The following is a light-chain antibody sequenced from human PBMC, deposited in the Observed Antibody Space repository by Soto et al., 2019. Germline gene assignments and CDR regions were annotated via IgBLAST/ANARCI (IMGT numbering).Light chain of an antibody. CDR2: TNN. V-gene: IGLV1-44*01. CDR1: NSNIGTNT. J-gene: IGLJ1*01. CDR3: AAWDDSLGAYV. Sequence: QAVLSQPRSACATPGQGVTISCSGSNSNIGTNTVNWYQQLPGTAPRLLIYTNNQRPSGVPQRFSGSKTGTSASLAIGGLQSEDRADYYCAAWDDSLGAYVFGTGTKVNV.